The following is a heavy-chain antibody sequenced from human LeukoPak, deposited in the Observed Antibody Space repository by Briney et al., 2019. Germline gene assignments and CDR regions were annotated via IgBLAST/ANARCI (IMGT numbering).Heavy chain of an antibody. V-gene: IGHV4-34*01. CDR2: INHSGTS. J-gene: IGHJ4*02. CDR1: GGSFSDYY. D-gene: IGHD4-17*01. CDR3: ARRWTGATTAYDY. Sequence: SETLSLTCAVYGGSFSDYYWSWIRQPPGKGLEWIAEINHSGTSNYSPSLKSRVTISVDTSKNQFSLKLSSVTAADTAVYYCARRWTGATTAYDYWGQGTLVTVSS.